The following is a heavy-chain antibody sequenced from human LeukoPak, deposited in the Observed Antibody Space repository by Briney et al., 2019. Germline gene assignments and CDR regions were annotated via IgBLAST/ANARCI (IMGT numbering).Heavy chain of an antibody. CDR3: ARRTAPDYDYVWGSYRSGYYFDY. CDR1: GGSISGSSYY. CDR2: IYYSGST. V-gene: IGHV4-39*01. D-gene: IGHD3-16*02. J-gene: IGHJ4*02. Sequence: SETLSLTCTVSGGSISGSSYYWGWIRQPPGKGLEWIGSIYYSGSTYYNPSLKSRVTISVDTSKNQFSLKLSSVTAADTAVYYCARRTAPDYDYVWGSYRSGYYFDYWGQGTLVTVSS.